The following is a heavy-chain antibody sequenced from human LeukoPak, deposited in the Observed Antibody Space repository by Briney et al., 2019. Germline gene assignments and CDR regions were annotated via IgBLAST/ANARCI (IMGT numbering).Heavy chain of an antibody. J-gene: IGHJ4*02. D-gene: IGHD2-15*01. CDR1: GFTFSSYN. Sequence: PGGSLRLSCAASGFTFSSYNMNWVRQAPGKGLEWVSYISSGSSTIYYADSVKGRFTISRDNARNSLYLQMNSLRAEDTAVYYCTRDRSSAYWGQGTLVTASS. V-gene: IGHV3-48*01. CDR2: ISSGSSTI. CDR3: TRDRSSAY.